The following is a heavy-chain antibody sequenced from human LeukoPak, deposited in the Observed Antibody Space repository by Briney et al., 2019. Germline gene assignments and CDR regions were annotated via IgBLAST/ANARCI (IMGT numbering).Heavy chain of an antibody. J-gene: IGHJ4*02. CDR3: ARVDNWNDEE. Sequence: ASVKVSCKASGYTFTGYYMHWVRQAPGQGLEWLGRINPDTGGTNYPQKFHGRVTMTRDTSISTAYMELSRLSSDDTAVYYCARVDNWNDEEWGQGTLVTVSS. CDR1: GYTFTGYY. D-gene: IGHD1-20*01. V-gene: IGHV1-2*06. CDR2: INPDTGGT.